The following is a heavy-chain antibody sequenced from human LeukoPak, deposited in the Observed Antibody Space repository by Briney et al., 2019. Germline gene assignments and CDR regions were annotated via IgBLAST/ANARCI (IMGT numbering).Heavy chain of an antibody. V-gene: IGHV3-33*08. CDR2: IWYDGSNK. CDR3: AREWAGIAVAGTLDY. J-gene: IGHJ4*02. CDR1: GFTFSSYA. Sequence: TGGYLRRYGAASGFTFSSYAMHWVRQAPGKGLEWGAVIWYDGSNKYYADSVKGRFNISRDNSKNTLYLQMNSLRAEDTAVYYCAREWAGIAVAGTLDYWGQGTLVTVSS. D-gene: IGHD6-19*01.